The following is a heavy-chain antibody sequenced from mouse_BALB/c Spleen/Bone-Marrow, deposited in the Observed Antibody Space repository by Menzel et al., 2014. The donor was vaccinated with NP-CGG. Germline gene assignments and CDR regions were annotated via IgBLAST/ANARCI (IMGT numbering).Heavy chain of an antibody. CDR2: INVNGDTT. J-gene: IGHJ3*01. CDR3: ARGYDYPSWFAY. Sequence: EVHLVESGGGLVQPGGSLKLSCAASGFTFSNYGMSWVRQTPGKRLEMIATINVNGDTTYHPDSVKGRFTISRDNVKNTLYLQMSSLKSEDTAMYYCARGYDYPSWFAYWGQGTLVTVSA. V-gene: IGHV5-6-3*01. D-gene: IGHD2-4*01. CDR1: GFTFSNYG.